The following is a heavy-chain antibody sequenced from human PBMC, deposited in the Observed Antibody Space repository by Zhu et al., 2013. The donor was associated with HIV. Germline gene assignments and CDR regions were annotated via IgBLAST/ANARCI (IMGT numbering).Heavy chain of an antibody. CDR1: GYIFSTYD. Sequence: QVQLVQSGAEVKKPGASVKVSCKTSGYIFSTYDIIWVRQAPGQGLEWMGWISVYSGNTNYAQKFQDRVTMTTETSRSTAYMELTSLRSDDTAVYFCAREHRDYYLDVWGKGTTVTVSS. CDR3: AREHRDYYLDV. V-gene: IGHV1-18*01. CDR2: ISVYSGNT. J-gene: IGHJ6*03.